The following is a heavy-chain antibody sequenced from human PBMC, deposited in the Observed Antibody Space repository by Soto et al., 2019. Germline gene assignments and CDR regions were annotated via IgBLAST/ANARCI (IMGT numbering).Heavy chain of an antibody. J-gene: IGHJ6*03. D-gene: IGHD5-12*01. CDR3: ARDLSYDFPYYYMDV. CDR2: ISSSSSTI. V-gene: IGHV3-48*01. Sequence: PGGSLRLSCAASGFTFSSYSMNLVRQAPGKGLEWVSYISSSSSTIYYADSVKGRFTISRDNAKNSLYLQTNSLRAEDTAVYYCARDLSYDFPYYYMDVWGKGTTVTVSS. CDR1: GFTFSSYS.